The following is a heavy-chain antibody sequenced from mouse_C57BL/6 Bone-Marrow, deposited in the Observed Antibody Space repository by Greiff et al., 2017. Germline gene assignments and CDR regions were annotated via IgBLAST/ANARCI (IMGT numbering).Heavy chain of an antibody. D-gene: IGHD1-1*01. CDR2: IYPRSGNT. J-gene: IGHJ4*01. Sequence: QVQLQQSGAELARPGASVKLSCKASGYTFTSYGISWVKQRTGQGLEWIGEIYPRSGNTYYNEKFKGKATLTTDKSSSTAYMELRSLTSEDSEVYFCARDYYVCMDYWGQGTSVTVSS. CDR1: GYTFTSYG. CDR3: ARDYYVCMDY. V-gene: IGHV1-81*01.